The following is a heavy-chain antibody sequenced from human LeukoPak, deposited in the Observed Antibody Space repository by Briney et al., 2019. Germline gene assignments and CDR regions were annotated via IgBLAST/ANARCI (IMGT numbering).Heavy chain of an antibody. V-gene: IGHV1-18*04. CDR2: ISAYNGNT. CDR3: ARRRSGSYWDAFDI. D-gene: IGHD1-26*01. J-gene: IGHJ3*02. Sequence: ASVKVSCKASGYTFTGYYMHWVRQAPGQGLEWMGWISAYNGNTDYAQKLQGRVTMTTDTSTTTAYMELRSLRSDDTAVYYCARRRSGSYWDAFDIWGQGTMVTVSS. CDR1: GYTFTGYY.